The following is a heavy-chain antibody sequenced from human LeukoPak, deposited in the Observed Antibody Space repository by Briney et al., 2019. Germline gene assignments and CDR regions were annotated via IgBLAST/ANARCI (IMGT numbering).Heavy chain of an antibody. V-gene: IGHV4-59*01. CDR2: IYYSGST. J-gene: IGHJ4*02. Sequence: PSETLSLTCTVSGGSISTYYWNRIRQPPGKGLEWIGYIYYSGSTNYNPSLKSRVTISVDTSKNQFSLKLSSVTAADTAVYYCARDQYYYGSGSLIFDYWGQGTLVTVSS. D-gene: IGHD3-10*01. CDR1: GGSISTYY. CDR3: ARDQYYYGSGSLIFDY.